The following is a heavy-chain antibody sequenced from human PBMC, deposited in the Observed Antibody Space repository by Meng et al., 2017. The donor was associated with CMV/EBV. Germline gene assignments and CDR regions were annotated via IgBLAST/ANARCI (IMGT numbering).Heavy chain of an antibody. CDR3: ARDYGDLRQDY. CDR1: GCYYSSSRSD. V-gene: IGHV4-39*07. J-gene: IGHJ4*02. D-gene: IGHD4-17*01. Sequence: LVQGSFKTTASTAATCTCAGCYYSSSRSDWGWIRQPPGKGLVWIGSIYYSGNTYNNPTLKSRVTISVDTSKNQLSLKLMSVTAADTAVYCCARDYGDLRQDYWGQGTLVTVSS. CDR2: IYYSGNT.